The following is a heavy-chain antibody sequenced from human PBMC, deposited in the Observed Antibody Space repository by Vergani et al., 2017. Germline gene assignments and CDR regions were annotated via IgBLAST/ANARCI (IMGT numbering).Heavy chain of an antibody. J-gene: IGHJ4*02. V-gene: IGHV1-69*04. D-gene: IGHD3-22*01. Sequence: QVQLVQSGAEVKKPGSSVKVSCKASGGTFSSYAISWVRQAPGQGLEWMGRIIPILGIANYAQKFQGRVTTTADKSTSTAYMELSSLRSEDTAVYYCARSYAPLHYYDSSGYLMGVDYWGQGTLVTVSS. CDR2: IIPILGIA. CDR1: GGTFSSYA. CDR3: ARSYAPLHYYDSSGYLMGVDY.